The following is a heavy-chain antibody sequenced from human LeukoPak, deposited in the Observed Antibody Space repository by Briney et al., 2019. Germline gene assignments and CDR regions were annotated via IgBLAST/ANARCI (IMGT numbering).Heavy chain of an antibody. V-gene: IGHV4-4*07. D-gene: IGHD5-18*01. Sequence: NASETLSLTCTVSGGSISSYYWSWIRQPAGKGLEWIGRIYTSGSTNYNPSLKSRVTMSVDTSKNQFSLKLSSVTAADTAVYYCARARRVGGYSYGKMRAYYFDYWGQGTLVTVSS. CDR2: IYTSGST. CDR1: GGSISSYY. CDR3: ARARRVGGYSYGKMRAYYFDY. J-gene: IGHJ4*02.